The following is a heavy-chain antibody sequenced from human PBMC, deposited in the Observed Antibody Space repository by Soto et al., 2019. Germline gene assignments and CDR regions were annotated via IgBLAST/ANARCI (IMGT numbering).Heavy chain of an antibody. V-gene: IGHV3-33*06. CDR3: AKERRDGYNYGFDY. J-gene: IGHJ4*02. Sequence: GGSLRLSCAASGFTFSSYGMHWVRQAPGKGLEWVAVIWYDGSNKYYSDSVKGRFTISRDNSKNTLYLQMNSLRAEDTAIYYCAKERRDGYNYGFDYWGQGTLVTVSS. CDR2: IWYDGSNK. CDR1: GFTFSSYG. D-gene: IGHD5-12*01.